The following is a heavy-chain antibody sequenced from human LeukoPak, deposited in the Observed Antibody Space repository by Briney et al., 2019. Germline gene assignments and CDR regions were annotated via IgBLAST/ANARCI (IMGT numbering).Heavy chain of an antibody. CDR1: GGSISSYY. V-gene: IGHV4-59*01. D-gene: IGHD3-22*01. CDR2: IYSSGST. J-gene: IGHJ5*02. Sequence: SETLSLTCTVSGGSISSYYWSWIRQTPGKGLEWIGYIYSSGSTNYNPSLKSQVTISVDRSKNQFSLKLTSVTAADTAVYYCARARYYDSSGYPPSCWFDPWGQGTLVTVSS. CDR3: ARARYYDSSGYPPSCWFDP.